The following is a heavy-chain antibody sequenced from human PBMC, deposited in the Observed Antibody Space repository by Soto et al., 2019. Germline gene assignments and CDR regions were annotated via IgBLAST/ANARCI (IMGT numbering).Heavy chain of an antibody. Sequence: GESLKISCKGSGYSFTSYWISWVRQMPEKGLEWMGRIDPSDSYTNYSPSFQGHVTISADKSISTAYLQWSSLKASDTAMYYCARHIPTYYYDSSGYYLDYWGQGTLVTVSS. V-gene: IGHV5-10-1*01. CDR3: ARHIPTYYYDSSGYYLDY. J-gene: IGHJ4*02. D-gene: IGHD3-22*01. CDR1: GYSFTSYW. CDR2: IDPSDSYT.